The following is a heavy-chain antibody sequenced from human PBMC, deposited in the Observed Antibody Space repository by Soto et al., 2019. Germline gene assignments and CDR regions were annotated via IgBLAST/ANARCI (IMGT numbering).Heavy chain of an antibody. D-gene: IGHD3-16*01. CDR2: IVNDGSST. CDR3: ARETRGTYYDDY. Sequence: GGSLRLSCAASGFTFGDYWMHWVRQAPGKGLEWISRIVNDGSSTTYADSVKGRFTISRDNAKNTLYLQMNSLRVEDTAVYFCARETRGTYYDDYWGQGTLVTVSS. J-gene: IGHJ4*02. CDR1: GFTFGDYW. V-gene: IGHV3-74*03.